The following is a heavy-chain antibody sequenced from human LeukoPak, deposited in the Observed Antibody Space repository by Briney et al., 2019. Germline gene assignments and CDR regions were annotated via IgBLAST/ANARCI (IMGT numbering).Heavy chain of an antibody. CDR3: ARVTSGAGYNWFDA. CDR2: MNPKSGYA. V-gene: IGHV1-8*02. CDR1: GYTLTSRD. D-gene: IGHD1-26*01. J-gene: IGHJ5*02. Sequence: ASVKVSCKASGYTLTSRDINWVRQATGQGLEWMGYMNPKSGYAAYGQRFHGRVTMTRNTSTNTAYMELSSLRSEDTAVYYCARVTSGAGYNWFDAWGPGTLVTVSS.